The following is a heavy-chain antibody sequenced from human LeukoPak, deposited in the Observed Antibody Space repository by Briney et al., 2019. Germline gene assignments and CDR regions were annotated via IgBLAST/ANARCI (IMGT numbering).Heavy chain of an antibody. J-gene: IGHJ4*02. D-gene: IGHD5-24*01. V-gene: IGHV3-48*03. CDR1: GFTFSSYE. CDR3: ARGLQPGYCDS. Sequence: GGSLRLFCAASGFTFSSYEMNWVRQAPGKGLEWISYISSGGTTIYYADSMKGRFTISRDNTKNSLFLQMNSLRAEDTAVYYCARGLQPGYCDSWGQGTLVTVSS. CDR2: ISSGGTTI.